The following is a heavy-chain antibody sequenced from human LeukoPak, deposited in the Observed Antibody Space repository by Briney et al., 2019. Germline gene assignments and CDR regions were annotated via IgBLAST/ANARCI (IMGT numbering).Heavy chain of an antibody. J-gene: IGHJ4*02. CDR3: AKRDSSGYYPYYFDY. Sequence: GGSLRLSCGASGFTFRSYAMSWVGQAPGKGLEWGSGISGGGGSTFYADSVKGRFTLSRHNSKNTLSLQINSLRAEHTAVYYCAKRDSSGYYPYYFDYWGQGTLVTVSS. CDR2: ISGGGGST. CDR1: GFTFRSYA. V-gene: IGHV3-23*01. D-gene: IGHD3-22*01.